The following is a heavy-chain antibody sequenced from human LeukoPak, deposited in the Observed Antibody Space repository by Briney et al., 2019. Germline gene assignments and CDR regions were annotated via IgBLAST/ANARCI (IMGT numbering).Heavy chain of an antibody. CDR3: ARDPMAGTVDY. Sequence: PGGSLRLPCAASSFIFSNYWMSWVRQAPGKGLEWVANINQDGSEKYYVDSVKGRFTISRDNAKNSLYLQMNSLRAEDTAVYFCARDPMAGTVDYWGQGTLVTVSS. CDR1: SFIFSNYW. V-gene: IGHV3-7*04. D-gene: IGHD6-19*01. CDR2: INQDGSEK. J-gene: IGHJ4*02.